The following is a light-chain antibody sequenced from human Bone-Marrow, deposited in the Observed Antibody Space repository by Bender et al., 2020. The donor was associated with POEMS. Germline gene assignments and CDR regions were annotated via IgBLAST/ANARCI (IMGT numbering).Light chain of an antibody. Sequence: SYVLTQSPSVSVAPGTTASITCGGNNIGSKSVHWYRQRPGQAPVLVMYDDTDRPSGVPDRFSGSKSGSTASLTVSGLQAEDEADYYCSSFTGINNPVVFGGGTKLTVL. CDR2: DDT. CDR3: SSFTGINNPVV. J-gene: IGLJ2*01. V-gene: IGLV3-21*01. CDR1: NIGSKS.